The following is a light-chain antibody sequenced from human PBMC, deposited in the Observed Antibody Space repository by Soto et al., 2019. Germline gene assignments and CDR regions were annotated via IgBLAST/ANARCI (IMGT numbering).Light chain of an antibody. CDR1: SSNIGAGYD. CDR3: QSYDSSLSGRGV. CDR2: GNS. V-gene: IGLV1-40*01. Sequence: QSVLTQPPSVSGAPGQRVTISCTGSSSNIGAGYDVHWYQQLPGTAPKLLIYGNSNRPSGVPDRFSGSKSGTSASLAITGLQAEDEADYYCQSYDSSLSGRGVFGTGTKRTVL. J-gene: IGLJ1*01.